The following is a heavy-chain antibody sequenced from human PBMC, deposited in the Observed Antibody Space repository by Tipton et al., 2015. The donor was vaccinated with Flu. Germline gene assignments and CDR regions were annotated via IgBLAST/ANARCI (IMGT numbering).Heavy chain of an antibody. CDR2: VSRTGST. J-gene: IGHJ5*01. D-gene: IGHD3-10*01. CDR1: GDSISSNYY. CDR3: ARRDFSNYVSDPKNWFDS. Sequence: LRLSCAVSGDSISSNYYWAWIRQFPGKGLEWIGSVSRTGSTNYNPSLKSRVTISIDTSKNQFSLKMKSVTAADMAVYYCARRDFSNYVSDPKNWFDSWGHGTLVTVSS. V-gene: IGHV4-38-2*01.